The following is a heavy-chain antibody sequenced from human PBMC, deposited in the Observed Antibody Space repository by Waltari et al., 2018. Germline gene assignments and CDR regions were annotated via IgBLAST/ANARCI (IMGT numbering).Heavy chain of an antibody. Sequence: QLQLQDSGPGLVKPSGNLSLTSAVSCDSTSSTHWWNWVRQPPGKGLEWRGQVHRSGRTNYNPSFAGRVTVSLDMSNNQFSLKVISATAADTAVYYCARDRGRGLYLDSWGPGTLVNVSP. CDR3: ARDRGRGLYLDS. V-gene: IGHV4-4*02. CDR2: VHRSGRT. D-gene: IGHD2-15*01. J-gene: IGHJ4*02. CDR1: CDSTSSTHW.